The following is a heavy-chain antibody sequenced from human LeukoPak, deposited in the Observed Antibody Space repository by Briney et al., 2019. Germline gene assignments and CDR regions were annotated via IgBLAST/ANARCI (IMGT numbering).Heavy chain of an antibody. V-gene: IGHV4-4*09. CDR3: ARHRAASSYYDFWSGYYGGASYYYYMDV. D-gene: IGHD3-3*01. CDR2: IYTSGST. Sequence: PSKTLSLTCTVSGGSISSYYWSWIRQPPGKGLEWIGYIYTSGSTNYNPSLKSRVTISVDTSKNQFSLKLSSVTVADTAVYYCARHRAASSYYDFWSGYYGGASYYYYMDVWGKGTTVTVSS. CDR1: GGSISSYY. J-gene: IGHJ6*03.